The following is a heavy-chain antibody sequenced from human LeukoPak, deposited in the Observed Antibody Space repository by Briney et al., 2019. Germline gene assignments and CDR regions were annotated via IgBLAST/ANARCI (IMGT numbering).Heavy chain of an antibody. J-gene: IGHJ6*03. CDR2: INQSGST. Sequence: SETLSLTCAVYGGSLSGFYWSWIRQSPGKGLEWIGEINQSGSTNYNPSLKSRVTISVDTSKNQFSLKLSSVTAADTAVYYCARGLGYSQTYYYYMDVWGKGTTVTVSS. CDR1: GGSLSGFY. CDR3: ARGLGYSQTYYYYMDV. V-gene: IGHV4-34*01. D-gene: IGHD5-18*01.